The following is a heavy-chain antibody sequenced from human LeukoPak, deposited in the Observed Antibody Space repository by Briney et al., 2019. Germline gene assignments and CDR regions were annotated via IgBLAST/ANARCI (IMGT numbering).Heavy chain of an antibody. D-gene: IGHD3-22*01. Sequence: GGSLRLSCAASGFTFSSCAMSWVRQAPGRGLEWVAGISDSGGNTYYADSVKGRFTISRDNSKNTLFLQMSSLRAEDTAVYYCARGYYYDTSGYSLPLDYWGQGTLLTVSS. J-gene: IGHJ4*02. CDR3: ARGYYYDTSGYSLPLDY. V-gene: IGHV3-23*01. CDR1: GFTFSSCA. CDR2: ISDSGGNT.